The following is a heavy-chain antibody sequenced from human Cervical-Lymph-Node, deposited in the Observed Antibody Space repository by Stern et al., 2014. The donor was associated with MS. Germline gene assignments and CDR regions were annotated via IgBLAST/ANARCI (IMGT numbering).Heavy chain of an antibody. CDR2: LTPILGLP. Sequence: DQLVESGAEVKKPGSSVKVSCKASGGSFSSLTISWVRQAPGQGLEWMGRLTPILGLPNYAQKFQGRVTITADKSTSTAYMELTSLRSEDTAVYFCARASGETNFYYGMAVWGQGTTVTVSS. CDR1: GGSFSSLT. CDR3: ARASGETNFYYGMAV. V-gene: IGHV1-69*04. D-gene: IGHD3-10*01. J-gene: IGHJ6*02.